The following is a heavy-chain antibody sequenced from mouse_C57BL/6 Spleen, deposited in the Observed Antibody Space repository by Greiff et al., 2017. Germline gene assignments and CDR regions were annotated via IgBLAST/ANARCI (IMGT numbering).Heavy chain of an antibody. CDR2: IYPGNSDT. D-gene: IGHD3-2*02. CDR3: TRGADSSGLARFAY. Sequence: EVQLQESGTVLARPGASVKMSCKTSGYTFTSYWMHWVKQRPGQGLEWIGAIYPGNSDTSYNQKFKGKAKLTAVTSASTAYMELSSLTNEDSAVYYCTRGADSSGLARFAYWGQGTLVTVSA. CDR1: GYTFTSYW. J-gene: IGHJ3*01. V-gene: IGHV1-5*01.